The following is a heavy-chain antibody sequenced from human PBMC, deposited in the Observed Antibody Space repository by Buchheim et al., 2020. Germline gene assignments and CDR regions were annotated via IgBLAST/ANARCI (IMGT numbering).Heavy chain of an antibody. J-gene: IGHJ4*02. V-gene: IGHV3-30*04. CDR2: FSYDGRTE. CDR1: GFPFSTHA. CDR3: ARDEGRRAAAGTGPFG. D-gene: IGHD6-13*01. Sequence: QVQLVESGGGVVQPGTSLRLSCVASGFPFSTHAMHWVRQAPGKGLEWVAVFSYDGRTEFYADSLKGRFTISRDNSKNTLYLQMNSLRAEDTAVYYCARDEGRRAAAGTGPFGWGQGTL.